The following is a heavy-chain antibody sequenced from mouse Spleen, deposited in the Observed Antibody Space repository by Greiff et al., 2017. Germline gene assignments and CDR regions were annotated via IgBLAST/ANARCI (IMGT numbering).Heavy chain of an antibody. CDR3: ARSRKGAMDY. Sequence: VQLQQPGAELVMPGASVKLSCTASGYTFTSYWMHWVKQRPGQGLEWIGEIDPSDSNTNYNQKFKGKATLTVDKSSSTAYMQLSSLTSEDSAVYYCARSRKGAMDYWGQGTSVTGSS. D-gene: IGHD1-1*01. V-gene: IGHV1-69*01. CDR1: GYTFTSYW. J-gene: IGHJ4*01. CDR2: IDPSDSNT.